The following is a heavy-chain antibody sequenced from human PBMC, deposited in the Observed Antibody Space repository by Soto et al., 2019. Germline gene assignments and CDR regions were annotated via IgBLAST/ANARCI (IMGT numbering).Heavy chain of an antibody. CDR1: GYTFTNYG. J-gene: IGHJ5*02. Sequence: SVKVSCKASGYTFTNYGISRVRQAPGQRLEWMGWINTYNGNTNHAQKLQGRVTMTTDTSTSTAYMELRSLRSDDTAVYYCARGVGSGTYYNQYNWFDPWGQGTLVTVSS. D-gene: IGHD3-10*01. CDR3: ARGVGSGTYYNQYNWFDP. CDR2: INTYNGNT. V-gene: IGHV1-18*01.